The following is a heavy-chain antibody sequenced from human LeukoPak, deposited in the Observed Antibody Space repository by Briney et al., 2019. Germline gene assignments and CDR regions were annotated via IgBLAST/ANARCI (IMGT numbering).Heavy chain of an antibody. CDR3: ASGATSWAHMDV. J-gene: IGHJ6*03. D-gene: IGHD3-16*01. CDR1: GGSISSYY. V-gene: IGHV4-59*01. Sequence: SETLSLTFTVSGGSISSYYWSWIRQPPGKGLEWIGYIYYSGSTNYNPSLKSRVTISVDTSKNQFSLKLSSVTAADTAVYYCASGATSWAHMDVWGKGTTVTVSS. CDR2: IYYSGST.